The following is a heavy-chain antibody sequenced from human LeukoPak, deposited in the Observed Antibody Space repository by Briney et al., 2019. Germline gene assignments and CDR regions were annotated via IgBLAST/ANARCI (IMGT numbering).Heavy chain of an antibody. Sequence: SETLSLTCSVSDDSITMYYWTWIRRPPGKGLEWIGYVDHTGSTNFNPSLNGRVSISRDTSKNLFSLRLRSVTAADTAVYFCARGRVSSSTWYSTYYYYFYMDVWGKGTTVTVSS. V-gene: IGHV4-59*01. J-gene: IGHJ6*03. CDR1: DDSITMYY. D-gene: IGHD4-11*01. CDR3: ARGRVSSSTWYSTYYYYFYMDV. CDR2: VDHTGST.